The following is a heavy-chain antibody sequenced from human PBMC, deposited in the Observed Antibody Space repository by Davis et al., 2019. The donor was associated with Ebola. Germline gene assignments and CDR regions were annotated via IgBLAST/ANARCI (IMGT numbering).Heavy chain of an antibody. Sequence: PGGSLRLSYAASGFTFTTFWMTWVRQAPGKGLEWVAHINQDGSETYCADSLKGRFTVSRDNAKSSLYLQMNSLRAEDTAVYYCGRDHSSGWSTAYWGQGALVTVSS. J-gene: IGHJ4*02. CDR2: INQDGSET. CDR3: GRDHSSGWSTAY. D-gene: IGHD6-19*01. CDR1: GFTFTTFW. V-gene: IGHV3-7*03.